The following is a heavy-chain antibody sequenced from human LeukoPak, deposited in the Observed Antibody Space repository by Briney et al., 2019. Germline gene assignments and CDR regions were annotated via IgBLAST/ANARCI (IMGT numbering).Heavy chain of an antibody. CDR3: AKDLGGGYYDFWSGYFLSPFDY. J-gene: IGHJ4*02. V-gene: IGHV3-23*01. D-gene: IGHD3-3*01. CDR2: ISGSGGST. CDR1: GFTFSSYA. Sequence: GGSLRLSCAASGFTFSSYAMSWVRQAPGKGLEWVSAISGSGGSTYYADSVKGRFTISRDNSKNTLYLQMNSLRAEDTAVYYCAKDLGGGYYDFWSGYFLSPFDYWGQGTLVTVSS.